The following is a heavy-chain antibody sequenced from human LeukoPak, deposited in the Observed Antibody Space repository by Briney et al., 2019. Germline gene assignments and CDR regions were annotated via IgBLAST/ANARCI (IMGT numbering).Heavy chain of an antibody. CDR2: INPNSGGT. V-gene: IGHV1-2*02. J-gene: IGHJ6*03. D-gene: IGHD6-19*01. Sequence: ASVKVSCKASGYTFTSYDINWVRQAPGQGLEWMGWINPNSGGTNYAQKFQGRVTMTRDTSISTAYMELSRLRSDDTAVYYCARAGYSSGWSHYYMDVWGKGTTVTVSS. CDR3: ARAGYSSGWSHYYMDV. CDR1: GYTFTSYD.